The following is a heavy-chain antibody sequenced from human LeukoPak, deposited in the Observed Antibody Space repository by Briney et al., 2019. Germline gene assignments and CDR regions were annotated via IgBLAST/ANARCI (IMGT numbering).Heavy chain of an antibody. V-gene: IGHV3-48*03. CDR2: INSRSSTI. CDR3: TGAWHFDERSGYFDL. J-gene: IGHJ4*02. Sequence: PGGSLRLSCAASGFTFSSYEMNWVRQAPGKGLEWISYINSRSSTIYYADSVKGRFTISRDNVKNSLYLQMNSLRTEDTAIYYCTGAWHFDERSGYFDLWGRGSLVTVSS. CDR1: GFTFSSYE. D-gene: IGHD3-22*01.